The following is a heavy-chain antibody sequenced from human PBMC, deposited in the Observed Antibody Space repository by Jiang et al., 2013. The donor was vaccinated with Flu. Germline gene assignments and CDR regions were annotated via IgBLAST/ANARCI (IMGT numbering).Heavy chain of an antibody. CDR2: ISGGGDGT. D-gene: IGHD3-22*01. Sequence: SCATSGFIFSHYAMTWVRQAPGKGLEWVSSISGGGDGTYYADSVKGRFTITRDNSKNTLYLQMNSLRAEDTAAYYCAKLRDYFDSSGYFDYWGQGTPGHRLL. CDR1: GFIFSHYA. V-gene: IGHV3-23*01. J-gene: IGHJ4*02. CDR3: AKLRDYFDSSGYFDY.